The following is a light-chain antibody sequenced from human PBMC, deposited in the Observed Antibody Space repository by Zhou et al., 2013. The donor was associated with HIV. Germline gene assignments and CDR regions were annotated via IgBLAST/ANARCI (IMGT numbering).Light chain of an antibody. V-gene: IGKV1-5*03. Sequence: IQMTQSPSTLSASVGDRVSITCRASQSINTWVAWYQQKPGKVPKLLIYKASSLESGVPSRFSGSGSGTEFTLTISSLQPGDFATYYCHQFDSFPWTFGQGTKVEIK. J-gene: IGKJ1*01. CDR2: KAS. CDR1: QSINTW. CDR3: HQFDSFPWT.